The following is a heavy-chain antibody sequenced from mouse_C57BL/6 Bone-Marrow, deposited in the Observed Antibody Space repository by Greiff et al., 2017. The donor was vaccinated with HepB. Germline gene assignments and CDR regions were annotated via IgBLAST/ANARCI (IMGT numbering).Heavy chain of an antibody. CDR1: GYTFPSYW. D-gene: IGHD1-1*01. V-gene: IGHV1-55*01. CDR3: ARGGGSFDY. J-gene: IGHJ2*01. Sequence: VQLQQPGAELVKPGASVKMSCRASGYTFPSYWITWVKQRPGQGLEWIGDIYPGSGSTNYNEKFKSKATLTVDTSSSTAYMQLSSLTSEDSAVYYCARGGGSFDYWGQGTTLTVSS. CDR2: IYPGSGST.